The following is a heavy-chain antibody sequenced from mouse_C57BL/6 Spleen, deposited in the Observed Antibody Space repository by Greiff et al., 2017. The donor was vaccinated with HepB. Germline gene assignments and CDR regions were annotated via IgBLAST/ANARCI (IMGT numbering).Heavy chain of an antibody. D-gene: IGHD1-1*01. CDR2: IDPSDSET. J-gene: IGHJ2*01. Sequence: QVQLQLPGAELVRPGSSVKLSCKASGYTFTSYWMHWVKQRPIQGLEWIGNIDPSDSETHYNQKFKDKATLTVDKSSSTAYMQLSSLTSEDSAVYYCARGTTVVAPFDYWGQGTTLTVSS. V-gene: IGHV1-52*01. CDR3: ARGTTVVAPFDY. CDR1: GYTFTSYW.